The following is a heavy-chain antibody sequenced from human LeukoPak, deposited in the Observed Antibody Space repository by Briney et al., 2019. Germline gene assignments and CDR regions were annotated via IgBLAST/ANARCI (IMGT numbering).Heavy chain of an antibody. CDR2: IYYSGST. D-gene: IGHD3-10*01. Sequence: SETLSLTCTVSGGSISSSSYYWGWIRQPPGKGLEGIGTIYYSGSTYYNPSLKSRVTTSVDTSKNQFSLKLSSVTAADTAVFHCARLPARYYGSGSYDYFDYWGRGTLVTVSS. J-gene: IGHJ4*02. V-gene: IGHV4-39*01. CDR1: GGSISSSSYY. CDR3: ARLPARYYGSGSYDYFDY.